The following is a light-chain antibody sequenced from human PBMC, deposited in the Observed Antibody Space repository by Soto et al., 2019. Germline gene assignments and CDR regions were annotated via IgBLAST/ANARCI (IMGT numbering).Light chain of an antibody. CDR1: SSNIGANYH. Sequence: QSVLTQPPSVSGAPGQRVTISCTGSSSNIGANYHVHWYQQLPGTAPKLLIYGNNNRPSGVPDRFSGSKSGTSASLTITGLQSEDEAHYYCQSYDSSLSGSKVFGGGTKLTVL. CDR2: GNN. CDR3: QSYDSSLSGSKV. V-gene: IGLV1-40*01. J-gene: IGLJ3*02.